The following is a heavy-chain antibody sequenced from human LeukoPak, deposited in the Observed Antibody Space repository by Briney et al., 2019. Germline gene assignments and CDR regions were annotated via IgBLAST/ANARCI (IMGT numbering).Heavy chain of an antibody. J-gene: IGHJ4*02. D-gene: IGHD2-15*01. CDR1: GFTLSSFW. CDR2: IQQDGSEK. CDR3: ARLGNRYCSGGSCSYMPY. V-gene: IGHV3-7*01. Sequence: GGSLRLSCAASGFTLSSFWMSWVSQAPGKGLEWVANIQQDGSEKEYVDSVKGRFTISRDNAKNSLYLQMNSLRAEDTAVYFCARLGNRYCSGGSCSYMPYWGQGTLVTVSS.